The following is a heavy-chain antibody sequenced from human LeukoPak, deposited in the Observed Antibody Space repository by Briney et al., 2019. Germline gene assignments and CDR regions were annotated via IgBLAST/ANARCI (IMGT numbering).Heavy chain of an antibody. CDR3: ARHPGSPSWGSYPRSQGPFDY. Sequence: GGSLRLSCAASGFTFSSYTMKWVRQAPGKGLEWVSSISSSSTTIYYADSVKGRFTIFRDNAKNSLYLQMNSLRAEDTAVYYCARHPGSPSWGSYPRSQGPFDYWGQGTLVTVSS. CDR1: GFTFSSYT. D-gene: IGHD3-16*02. J-gene: IGHJ4*02. V-gene: IGHV3-48*01. CDR2: ISSSSTTI.